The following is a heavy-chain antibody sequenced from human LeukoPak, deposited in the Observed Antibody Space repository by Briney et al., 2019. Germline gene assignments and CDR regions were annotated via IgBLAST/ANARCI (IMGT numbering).Heavy chain of an antibody. CDR3: ARGMGATWYGY. J-gene: IGHJ4*02. V-gene: IGHV4-59*01. Sequence: SETLSLTCTVSGDSISSNYWSWIRQPPGKGLEWIGYIYYRGSTNYNSSLKSRVTISIDTSKNQFSLKLSSVTAADTAVYYCARGMGATWYGYWGQGTLVTVSS. CDR1: GDSISSNY. CDR2: IYYRGST. D-gene: IGHD1-26*01.